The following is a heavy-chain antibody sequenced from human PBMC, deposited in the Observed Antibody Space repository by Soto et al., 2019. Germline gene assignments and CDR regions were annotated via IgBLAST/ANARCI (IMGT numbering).Heavy chain of an antibody. CDR1: GFTFSSYG. J-gene: IGHJ1*01. CDR3: EKEAHSSGWPAQSDYFQH. CDR2: ISYDGSNK. D-gene: IGHD6-19*01. Sequence: QVQLVESGGGVVQPGRSLRLSCAASGFTFSSYGMHWVRQAPGKGLEWVAVISYDGSNKYYADSVKGRFTISRDNSKNTLYLQMNSLRAEDTSLYYCEKEAHSSGWPAQSDYFQHWGQGTLVTVSS. V-gene: IGHV3-30*18.